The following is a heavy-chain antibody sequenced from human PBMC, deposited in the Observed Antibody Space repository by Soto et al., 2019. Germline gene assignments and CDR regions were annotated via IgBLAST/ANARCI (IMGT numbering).Heavy chain of an antibody. CDR1: GYTFTSYA. J-gene: IGHJ6*02. V-gene: IGHV1-46*01. CDR3: ARAGVGATMDYYYYGMDV. CDR2: INPSGGST. Sequence: ASVKVSCKASGYTFTSYAMHWVRQAPGQGLEWMGIINPSGGSTSYAQKFQGRVTMTRDTSTSTVYMELSSLRSEDTAVYYCARAGVGATMDYYYYGMDVWGQGTTVTVSS. D-gene: IGHD1-26*01.